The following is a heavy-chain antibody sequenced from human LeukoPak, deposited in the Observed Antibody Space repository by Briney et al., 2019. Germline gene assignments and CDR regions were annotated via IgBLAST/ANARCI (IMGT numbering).Heavy chain of an antibody. V-gene: IGHV3-23*01. Sequence: PGGSLRLSCAASGFTFSSYEMNWVRQAPGKGLEWVSTIGGSDGRTYYADSVKGRFTVSRDDSKNTLYLQMNSLRAEDTAVYYCAKPAVYSGGYWGRGTLVTVSS. J-gene: IGHJ4*02. D-gene: IGHD1-26*01. CDR1: GFTFSSYE. CDR3: AKPAVYSGGY. CDR2: IGGSDGRT.